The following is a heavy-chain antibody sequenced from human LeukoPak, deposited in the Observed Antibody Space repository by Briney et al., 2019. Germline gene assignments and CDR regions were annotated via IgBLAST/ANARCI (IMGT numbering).Heavy chain of an antibody. CDR1: GYTFTGYY. CDR2: INPNSGGT. Sequence: ALVKVSCKASGYTFTGYYMHWVRQAPGQGLEWMGWINPNSGGTNYAQKFQGRVTMTRDTSISTAYMELSRLRSDDTAVYYCARDGSWTYYYGSGSPNYFDYWGQGTLVTVSS. D-gene: IGHD3-10*01. V-gene: IGHV1-2*02. CDR3: ARDGSWTYYYGSGSPNYFDY. J-gene: IGHJ4*02.